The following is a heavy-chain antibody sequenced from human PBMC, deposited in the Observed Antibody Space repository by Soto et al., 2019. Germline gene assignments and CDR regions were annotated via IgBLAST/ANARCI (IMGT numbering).Heavy chain of an antibody. J-gene: IGHJ6*03. CDR3: AKERDNGAAPYYIDV. CDR1: GFSFSTHV. D-gene: IGHD2-8*01. CDR2: ILYDGSKE. Sequence: GGSLRLSCIDSGFSFSTHVMDWVRQAPGKGLEWVARILYDGSKEYYADSVKGRFTISRDQSRNTLYLQMHSLRAEDTAVYFCAKERDNGAAPYYIDVSCQGLLVSLSS. V-gene: IGHV3-30*18.